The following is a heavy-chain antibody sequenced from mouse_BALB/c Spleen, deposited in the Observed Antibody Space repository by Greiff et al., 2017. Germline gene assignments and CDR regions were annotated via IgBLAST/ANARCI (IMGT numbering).Heavy chain of an antibody. V-gene: IGHV14-4*02. D-gene: IGHD6-2*01. Sequence: EVQRVESGAELVRSGASVKLSCTASGFNIKDYYMHWVKQRPEQGLEWIGWIDPENGDTEYAPKFQGKATMTADTSSNTAYLQLSSLTSEDTAVYYCNAWYGQSLYYAMDYWGQGTSVTVSS. CDR1: GFNIKDYY. J-gene: IGHJ4*01. CDR2: IDPENGDT. CDR3: NAWYGQSLYYAMDY.